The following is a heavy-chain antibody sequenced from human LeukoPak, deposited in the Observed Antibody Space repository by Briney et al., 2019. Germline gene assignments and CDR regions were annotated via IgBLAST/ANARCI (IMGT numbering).Heavy chain of an antibody. CDR2: IANRANSDTT. CDR1: GFTLSDHY. Sequence: GGFLRLSCAASGFTLSDHYMDWVRQAPGKGLEWVGRIANRANSDTTEYAASVKGRFTISRDDSKKSLYLQLNSLKTEDTAVYYCTRDRAGVHYYDSKDYGMDVWGQGTSVTVSS. CDR3: TRDRAGVHYYDSKDYGMDV. V-gene: IGHV3-72*01. J-gene: IGHJ6*02. D-gene: IGHD3-22*01.